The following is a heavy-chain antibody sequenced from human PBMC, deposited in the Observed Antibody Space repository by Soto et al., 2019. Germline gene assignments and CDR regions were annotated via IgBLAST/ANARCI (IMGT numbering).Heavy chain of an antibody. V-gene: IGHV3-23*01. D-gene: IGHD2-2*02. CDR2: ISASGSDT. J-gene: IGHJ3*01. CDR3: AKTIVPAGIDAFDV. Sequence: EVQLLESGGDLIQAGGSLRLSCAASGFTLSSYALTWVRQGPGKGLEWVSVISASGSDTFFRDSVKGRFTISRDTSKNTLYLQMNRLRVEDTAVYYCAKTIVPAGIDAFDVWGRGTMVTVSS. CDR1: GFTLSSYA.